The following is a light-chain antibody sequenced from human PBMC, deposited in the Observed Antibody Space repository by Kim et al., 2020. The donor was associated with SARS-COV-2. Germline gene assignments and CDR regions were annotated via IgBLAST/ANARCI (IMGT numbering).Light chain of an antibody. CDR2: GSN. CDR3: AAWDDSLNGPV. Sequence: GPSVTITCSGATSNIVSNTVNWYQQLPGTAPKLLMYGSNQRPSGVPDRFSGSKSGTSASLAISGLQSEDEADYYCAAWDDSLNGPVFGGGTQLTVL. V-gene: IGLV1-44*01. CDR1: TSNIVSNT. J-gene: IGLJ3*02.